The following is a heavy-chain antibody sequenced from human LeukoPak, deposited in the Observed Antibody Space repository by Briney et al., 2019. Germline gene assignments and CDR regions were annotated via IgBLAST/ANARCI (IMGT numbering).Heavy chain of an antibody. CDR1: GYILNNYG. D-gene: IGHD2-2*01. V-gene: IGHV1-18*01. J-gene: IGHJ6*02. CDR2: ISAYNGNT. Sequence: ASVKVSCKASGYILNNYGISWVRQAPGQGPEWMGWISAYNGNTHYAQNFQGRVTMTTDTSTSTASMELRSLRSDDTAVYYCARDSSSWYYYYYGMDVWGQGTTVTVSS. CDR3: ARDSSSWYYYYYGMDV.